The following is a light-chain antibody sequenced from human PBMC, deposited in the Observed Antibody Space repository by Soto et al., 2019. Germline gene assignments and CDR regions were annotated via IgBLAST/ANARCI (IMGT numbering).Light chain of an antibody. CDR3: QQYGSSTWT. J-gene: IGKJ1*01. CDR1: QSVSSSY. Sequence: EMVLTQSPGTLPLSPGERATLSCRASQSVSSSYLAWYQQTPGQAPRLLIYGASSRATGIPDRFSGSGSGTDFPLTISRLAPEDFAVYYCQQYGSSTWTFGQGTQVEI. V-gene: IGKV3-20*01. CDR2: GAS.